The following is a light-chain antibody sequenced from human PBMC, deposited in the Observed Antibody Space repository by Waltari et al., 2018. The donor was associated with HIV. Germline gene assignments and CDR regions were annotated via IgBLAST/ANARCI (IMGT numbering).Light chain of an antibody. CDR3: QQYYSNLALT. CDR2: DAS. J-gene: IGKJ4*01. V-gene: IGKV1-13*02. Sequence: AIQLTQSPSSLSASVGDRVTITCRASQGISSALAWYQQKPGKAPKLLIYDASSLESGVPSRFSGSGSGTDFTLTISSLQAEDVAVYYCQQYYSNLALTFGGGTKVEIK. CDR1: QGISSA.